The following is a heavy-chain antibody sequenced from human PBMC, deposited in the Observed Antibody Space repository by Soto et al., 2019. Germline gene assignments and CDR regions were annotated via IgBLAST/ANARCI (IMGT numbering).Heavy chain of an antibody. D-gene: IGHD2-2*01. CDR1: GFTFSPSW. CDR3: ARDIAYAPVF. Sequence: SLRLSCAASGFTFSPSWMHWVRQAPGKDMVWVSHIRNDGRTTTYADSVKGRFTTSRDNAKNTVYLQMNSLRAEDTAVYYCARDIAYAPVFRGRGTMVTVSS. V-gene: IGHV3-74*03. CDR2: IRNDGRTT. J-gene: IGHJ3*01.